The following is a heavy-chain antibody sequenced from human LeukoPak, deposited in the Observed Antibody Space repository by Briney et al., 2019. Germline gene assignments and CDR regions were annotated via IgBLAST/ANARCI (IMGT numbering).Heavy chain of an antibody. J-gene: IGHJ4*02. CDR2: IYSGGST. V-gene: IGHV3-53*01. Sequence: PGGSLRLSCAASGFTVSSNYMSWVRQAPGKGLEWVSVIYSGGSTYYADSVKGRFTISRDNSKNTLYLQMNSLRAEDTAVYYCARDPSAVADEPGYWGQGTLVTVSS. D-gene: IGHD6-19*01. CDR3: ARDPSAVADEPGY. CDR1: GFTVSSNY.